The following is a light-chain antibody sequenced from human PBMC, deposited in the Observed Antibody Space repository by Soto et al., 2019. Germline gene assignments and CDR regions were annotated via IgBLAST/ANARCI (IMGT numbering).Light chain of an antibody. J-gene: IGKJ1*01. V-gene: IGKV3-15*01. Sequence: EIVMTQSPATLSVSPGERATLSCRVSQSVSSNLAWYQQKPGQAPRLLIYGASTRATGIPARFSGSGSGTEFTLTISSLQSEDFAVYYCQQYNNWWWTFGQGTKVEIK. CDR2: GAS. CDR3: QQYNNWWWT. CDR1: QSVSSN.